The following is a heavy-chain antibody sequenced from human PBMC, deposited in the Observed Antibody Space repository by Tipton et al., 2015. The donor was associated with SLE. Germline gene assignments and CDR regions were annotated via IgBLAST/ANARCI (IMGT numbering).Heavy chain of an antibody. D-gene: IGHD3/OR15-3a*01. CDR2: IYYSGST. CDR3: ARGWRPGTGYYYYYYMDV. V-gene: IGHV4-39*07. J-gene: IGHJ6*03. Sequence: TLSLTCTASGGSISSSSYYWGWIRQPPGKGLEWIGSIYYSGSTYYNPSLKSRVTISVDTSKNQFSLKLSSVTAADTAVYYCARGWRPGTGYYYYYYMDVWGKGTTVTVSS. CDR1: GGSISSSSYY.